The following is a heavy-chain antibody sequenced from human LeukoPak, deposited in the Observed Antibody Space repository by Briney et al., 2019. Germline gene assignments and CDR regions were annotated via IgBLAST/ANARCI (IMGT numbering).Heavy chain of an antibody. D-gene: IGHD6-13*01. CDR1: GFTFSSYA. CDR2: ISSGSDIT. J-gene: IGHJ4*02. CDR3: AKDDAAAAEASGEDY. Sequence: GGSLRLSCAASGFTFSSYAMSWVRQAPGKGLEWVSAISSGSDITHYADSVKGRFTISRDNSNKKLYLQMNSLRVEDTAVYYCAKDDAAAAEASGEDYWGQGTLVTVSS. V-gene: IGHV3-23*01.